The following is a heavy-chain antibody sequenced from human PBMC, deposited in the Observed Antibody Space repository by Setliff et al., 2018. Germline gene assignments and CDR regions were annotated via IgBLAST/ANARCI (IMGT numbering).Heavy chain of an antibody. J-gene: IGHJ4*02. Sequence: LSCAASGFTFSSFWMAWVRQSPGRGLEWVANINQDGSGKYYTDSVKGRFTIFRDGSKNTLYLQMTSLRAEDTAVYYCAKPQVELRWGFESWGQGTPVTVSS. CDR2: INQDGSGK. CDR3: AKPQVELRWGFES. V-gene: IGHV3-7*03. CDR1: GFTFSSFW. D-gene: IGHD1-7*01.